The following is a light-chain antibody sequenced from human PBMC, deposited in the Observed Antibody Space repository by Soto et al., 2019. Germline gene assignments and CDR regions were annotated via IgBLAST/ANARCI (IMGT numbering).Light chain of an antibody. Sequence: GDRVTITCRASQHINDWLAWYQQKPGTAPDLLISRATSLQSGVPTRFSGSGSGTEFTPTISSLEPEDFATYYCQQANDFPLSFDGGTRIEIK. CDR1: QHINDW. J-gene: IGKJ4*01. CDR3: QQANDFPLS. CDR2: RAT. V-gene: IGKV1-12*01.